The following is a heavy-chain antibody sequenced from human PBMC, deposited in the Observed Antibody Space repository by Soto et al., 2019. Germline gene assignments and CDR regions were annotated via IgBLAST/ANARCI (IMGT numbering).Heavy chain of an antibody. CDR1: GFTFSSYG. CDR3: ATLNIVVVVAAGDAFAI. Sequence: QVQLVESGGGVVQPGRSLRLSCAASGFTFSSYGMHWVRQAPGKGLEWVAVISYDGSNKYYADSVKGRFTISRDNSKNTRYLQMNSLRAEDTAVYYCATLNIVVVVAAGDAFAIWGQGTMVTVSS. J-gene: IGHJ3*02. V-gene: IGHV3-30*03. D-gene: IGHD2-15*01. CDR2: ISYDGSNK.